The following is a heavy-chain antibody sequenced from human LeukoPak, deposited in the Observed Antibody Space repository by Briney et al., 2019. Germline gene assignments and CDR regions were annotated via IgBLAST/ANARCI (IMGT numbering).Heavy chain of an antibody. Sequence: PSETLSLTCTVSGYSVSSGYHWGWIRQPPRKGLEWIGSMYHSGDTYYNPSLKSRVTISVDTSKNQLSLKLSSVTAADTAVYYCARGSLYGSGSYYYYFDYWGQGTLVTVSS. V-gene: IGHV4-38-2*02. CDR2: MYHSGDT. D-gene: IGHD3-10*01. J-gene: IGHJ4*02. CDR1: GYSVSSGYH. CDR3: ARGSLYGSGSYYYYFDY.